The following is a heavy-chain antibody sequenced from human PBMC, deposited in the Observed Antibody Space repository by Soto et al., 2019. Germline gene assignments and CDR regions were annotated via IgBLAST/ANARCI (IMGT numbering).Heavy chain of an antibody. CDR3: ARGDMANFGY. J-gene: IGHJ4*02. V-gene: IGHV1-69*13. Sequence: GXSVKVSCKASGDTFCSQGIAWVRQAPGQGLEWMGGFIAMLGTPTYAKKVQGRATISADESLTSSYLELRRLRSEDTGVYFFARGDMANFGYWGQGTVVTGSS. CDR2: FIAMLGTP. D-gene: IGHD2-15*01. CDR1: GDTFCSQG.